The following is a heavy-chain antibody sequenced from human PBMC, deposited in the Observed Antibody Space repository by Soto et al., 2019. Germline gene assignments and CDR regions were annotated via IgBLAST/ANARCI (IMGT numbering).Heavy chain of an antibody. Sequence: AGGSLRLSCAASGFTFSSYAMSWVRQAPGKGLEWVSAISGSGGSTYYADSVKGRFTISRDNSKNTLYLQMNSLRAEDTAVYYCAKGYCSSTSCYHPPTVGWFDPWGQGTLVTVSS. CDR1: GFTFSSYA. D-gene: IGHD2-2*01. V-gene: IGHV3-23*01. J-gene: IGHJ5*02. CDR2: ISGSGGST. CDR3: AKGYCSSTSCYHPPTVGWFDP.